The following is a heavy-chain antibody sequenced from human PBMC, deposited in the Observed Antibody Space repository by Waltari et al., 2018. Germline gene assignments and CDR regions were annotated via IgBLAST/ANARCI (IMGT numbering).Heavy chain of an antibody. D-gene: IGHD3-22*01. Sequence: QVQLVQSGAEVKKPGASVKVSCKASGYTFTGYYMNWVRQAPGQGLEWMGWINPNSVGTNYAQKFQGRVTMTRDTSTSTVYMELSSLRSEDTAVYYCASYRDYYDSSGYPYYFDYWGQGTLVTVSS. CDR3: ASYRDYYDSSGYPYYFDY. V-gene: IGHV1-2*02. CDR1: GYTFTGYY. CDR2: INPNSVGT. J-gene: IGHJ4*02.